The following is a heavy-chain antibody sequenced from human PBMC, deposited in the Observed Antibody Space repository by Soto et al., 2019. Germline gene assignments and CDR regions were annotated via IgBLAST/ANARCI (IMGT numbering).Heavy chain of an antibody. CDR3: ARRSKYNWFDP. V-gene: IGHV4-34*01. CDR1: GGSISGYY. CDR2: INHSGST. Sequence: PSETLSLTCTVSGGSISGYYWSWIRQPPGKGLEWIGEINHSGSTNYNPSLKSRVTISVDTSKNQFSLKLSSVTAADTAVYYCARRSKYNWFDPWGQGTLVTVSS. J-gene: IGHJ5*02.